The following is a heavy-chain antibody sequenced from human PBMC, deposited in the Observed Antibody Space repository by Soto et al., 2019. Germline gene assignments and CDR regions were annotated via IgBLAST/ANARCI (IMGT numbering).Heavy chain of an antibody. CDR2: INSDGSST. V-gene: IGHV3-74*01. CDR1: GFTFSSYW. J-gene: IGHJ6*02. Sequence: HPGGSLRLSCAASGFTFSSYWMHWVRQAPGKGLVWVSRINSDGSSTSYADSVKGRFTISRDNAKNTLYLQMNSLRAEDTAVYYCARDQVRDYYYYGMDVWGQGTTVTVSS. CDR3: ARDQVRDYYYYGMDV.